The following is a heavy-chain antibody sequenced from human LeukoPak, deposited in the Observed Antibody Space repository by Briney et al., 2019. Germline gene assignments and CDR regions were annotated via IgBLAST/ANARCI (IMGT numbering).Heavy chain of an antibody. CDR3: ARVVSSGWYSFDY. Sequence: GGSLRLSCAASGFTFSSYAMHWVRQALGKGLEWVALISYDGSNKYYADSVKGRFTISRDNSKSTLYLQMNSLRADDTAVYYCARVVSSGWYSFDYWGQGTLLTVSS. V-gene: IGHV3-30*03. CDR2: ISYDGSNK. CDR1: GFTFSSYA. J-gene: IGHJ4*02. D-gene: IGHD6-19*01.